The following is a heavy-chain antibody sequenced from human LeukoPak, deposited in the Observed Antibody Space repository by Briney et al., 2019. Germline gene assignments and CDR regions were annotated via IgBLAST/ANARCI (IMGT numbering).Heavy chain of an antibody. CDR3: AKESNGYCSSTSCLRPFDY. CDR1: GFTFSSYG. Sequence: GGSLRLSCAASGFTFSSYGMHWVRQAPGKGLEWVAFIRYDGSNKYYADSVKGRFTISRDNSKKTLYLQMNSLRAEDTAVYYCAKESNGYCSSTSCLRPFDYWGQGTLVTVSS. J-gene: IGHJ4*02. V-gene: IGHV3-30*02. CDR2: IRYDGSNK. D-gene: IGHD2-2*01.